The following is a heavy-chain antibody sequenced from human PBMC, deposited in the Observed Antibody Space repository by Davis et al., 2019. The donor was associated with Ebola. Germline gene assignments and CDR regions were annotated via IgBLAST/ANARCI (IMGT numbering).Heavy chain of an antibody. D-gene: IGHD3-10*01. CDR3: TKAVNMIQGVIHFDY. CDR2: ISTSSTYI. CDR1: GFTFGSYS. J-gene: IGHJ4*02. Sequence: GESLKISCAASGFTFGSYSMSWVRQAPGKGLEWVSCISTSSTYIYYADSVKGRFTISRDNAKNSLYLQMNSLRVEDTALYYCTKAVNMIQGVIHFDYWGQGTLVTVSS. V-gene: IGHV3-21*04.